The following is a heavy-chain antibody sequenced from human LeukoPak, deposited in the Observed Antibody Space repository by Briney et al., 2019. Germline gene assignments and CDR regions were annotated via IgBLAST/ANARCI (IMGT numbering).Heavy chain of an antibody. CDR1: GFTFSSYW. V-gene: IGHV3-74*01. Sequence: PGGSLRLSCAASGFTFSSYWMHWVRQPPGKGLVWVSRITSDGSGIGYADSVKGRFSTSRDNAKNTLYLQTNNLRAEDTAVYYCASGRLVGAPDYWGQGTLVTVSS. CDR2: ITSDGSGI. CDR3: ASGRLVGAPDY. D-gene: IGHD1-26*01. J-gene: IGHJ4*02.